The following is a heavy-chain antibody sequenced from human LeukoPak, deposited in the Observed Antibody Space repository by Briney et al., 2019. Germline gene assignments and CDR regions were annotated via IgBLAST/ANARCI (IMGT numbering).Heavy chain of an antibody. Sequence: PGGSLRLSCAASGFIFSSYEMNWVRQAPGKGLEWVSYISSGGNTIYYADSVKGRFTISRDNAKNSMYLQMNSLRAEDTAVYYCARWRRYYYDSSAYFFDYWGQGTLVTVSS. CDR2: ISSGGNTI. D-gene: IGHD3-22*01. CDR3: ARWRRYYYDSSAYFFDY. V-gene: IGHV3-48*03. J-gene: IGHJ4*02. CDR1: GFIFSSYE.